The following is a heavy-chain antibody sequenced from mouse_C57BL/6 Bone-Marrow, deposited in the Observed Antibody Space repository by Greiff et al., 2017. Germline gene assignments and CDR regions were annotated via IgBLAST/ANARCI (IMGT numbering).Heavy chain of an antibody. D-gene: IGHD1-1*01. Sequence: QVQLQQPGAELVMPGASVKLSCKASGYTFTSYWMHWVKQRPGQGLEWIGEIDPSDSYTNYNQKFKGKSTLTVDKSPSTAYMQLSSLTSEDSAVYYCARMTTVVATFDYWGQGTTLTVSS. CDR2: IDPSDSYT. CDR1: GYTFTSYW. J-gene: IGHJ2*01. V-gene: IGHV1-69*01. CDR3: ARMTTVVATFDY.